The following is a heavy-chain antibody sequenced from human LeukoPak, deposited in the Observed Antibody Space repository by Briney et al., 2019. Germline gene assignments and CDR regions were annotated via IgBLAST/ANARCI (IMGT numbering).Heavy chain of an antibody. CDR3: ARGSDY. J-gene: IGHJ4*02. Sequence: GGSLRLSCAASGFSLSNYWMHWVRQAPGKGLMSVSQINSAGSTTTYVDSVKGRFTISRDNAKNTLYLQMHSLRAEDTAVYYCARGSDYWGQGTLVTVSS. V-gene: IGHV3-74*01. CDR2: INSAGSTT. CDR1: GFSLSNYW.